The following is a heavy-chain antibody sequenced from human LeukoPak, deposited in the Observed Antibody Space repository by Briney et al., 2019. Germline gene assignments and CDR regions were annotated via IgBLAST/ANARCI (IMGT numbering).Heavy chain of an antibody. D-gene: IGHD3-9*01. Sequence: GGSLRLSCAASGFTFSSYWLSWVRQAPGKGREGVANIKQDGSEKYYVDSVKGRFTISIDNAKNSLYLQMNCLRAEDTAVYYCAREGGYYDILTGYYTYYYYGMDVWGQGTTVTVSS. CDR2: IKQDGSEK. CDR3: AREGGYYDILTGYYTYYYYGMDV. J-gene: IGHJ6*02. CDR1: GFTFSSYW. V-gene: IGHV3-7*01.